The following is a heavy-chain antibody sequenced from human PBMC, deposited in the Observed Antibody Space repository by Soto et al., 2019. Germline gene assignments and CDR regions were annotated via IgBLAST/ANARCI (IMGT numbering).Heavy chain of an antibody. CDR2: INPNGGST. J-gene: IGHJ5*02. CDR1: GYTLTNFY. D-gene: IGHD3-9*01. V-gene: IGHV1-46*03. CDR3: ASGDVTINLDP. Sequence: GASVKVSCKASGYTLTNFYIHWVRQAPGQGLEWMGIINPNGGSTNYAHNFQGRVTITRDTSTSTVYMDLSRLRSDDTAVYYCASGDVTINLDPWGQGTLVTV.